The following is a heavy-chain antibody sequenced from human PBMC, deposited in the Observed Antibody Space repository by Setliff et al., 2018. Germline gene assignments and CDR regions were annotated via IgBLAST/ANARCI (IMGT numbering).Heavy chain of an antibody. J-gene: IGHJ4*01. CDR3: AGVHWTTNWFLHY. CDR1: GFTFSSFW. V-gene: IGHV3-7*04. D-gene: IGHD7-27*01. CDR2: INQAGSAK. Sequence: GGSLRLSCAASGFTFSSFWMSWVRQAPGRGLEWVANINQAGSAKYYVDSVKGRFTISRDNAKNSLYLQMNSLRSDDTAVYYCAGVHWTTNWFLHYWGQGTLVTVSS.